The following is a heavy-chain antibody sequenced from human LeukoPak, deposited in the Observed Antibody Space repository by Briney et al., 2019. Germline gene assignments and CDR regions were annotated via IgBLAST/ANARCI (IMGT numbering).Heavy chain of an antibody. J-gene: IGHJ3*02. CDR2: IRYDGSNK. V-gene: IGHV3-30*02. CDR3: AKDRQFPDAFDI. D-gene: IGHD4-11*01. Sequence: GGSLRLSCAASGFTFSSYGMHWVRQAPGQGLEWVAFIRYDGSNKYYADSVKGRFTISRDNSKNTLYLQMNSLRAEDTAVYYCAKDRQFPDAFDIWGQGTMVTVSS. CDR1: GFTFSSYG.